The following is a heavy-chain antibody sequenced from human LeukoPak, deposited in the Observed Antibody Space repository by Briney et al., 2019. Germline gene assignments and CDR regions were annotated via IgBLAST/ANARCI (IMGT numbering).Heavy chain of an antibody. CDR2: INHSGST. J-gene: IGHJ4*02. Sequence: SETLSLTCAVYGGSSRGYYWSWIRQPPGKGVEGIGEINHSGSTNYNPSLKSRVTISVDTSKNQFSLKLSSVTAADTAVYYCASGPQTEGYYDSSGYSDYWGQGTLVTVSS. V-gene: IGHV4-34*01. CDR1: GGSSRGYY. CDR3: ASGPQTEGYYDSSGYSDY. D-gene: IGHD3-22*01.